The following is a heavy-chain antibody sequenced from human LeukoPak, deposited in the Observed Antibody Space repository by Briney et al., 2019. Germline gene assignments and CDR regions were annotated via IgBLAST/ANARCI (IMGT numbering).Heavy chain of an antibody. Sequence: GGSLRLSCVASRFTFSGSAMNWVRQAPGKGLEWVSAISGSGASTYYTDSVKGRFTISRDNSKNTLYLQMNSLRVEDTAVYYCANFDRDSDYWGQGTLVTVSS. CDR3: ANFDRDSDY. CDR1: RFTFSGSA. V-gene: IGHV3-23*01. J-gene: IGHJ4*02. CDR2: ISGSGAST. D-gene: IGHD1-14*01.